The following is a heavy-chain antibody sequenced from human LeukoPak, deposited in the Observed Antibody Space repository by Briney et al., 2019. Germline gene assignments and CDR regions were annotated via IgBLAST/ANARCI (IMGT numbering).Heavy chain of an antibody. Sequence: PGGSLRLSCAASGFTVSIYAMTWVRQAPGKGLEWVSVITGSAGSTYYADSVKGRFNISRDNSKNTLYLQMDSLRAEDTGVYYCARDRAGSFNDAFDIWGQGTMVTVSS. CDR2: ITGSAGST. D-gene: IGHD1-26*01. V-gene: IGHV3-23*01. CDR1: GFTVSIYA. J-gene: IGHJ3*02. CDR3: ARDRAGSFNDAFDI.